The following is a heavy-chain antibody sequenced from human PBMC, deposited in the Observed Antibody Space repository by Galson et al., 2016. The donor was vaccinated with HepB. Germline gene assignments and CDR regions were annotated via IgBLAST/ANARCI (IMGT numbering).Heavy chain of an antibody. CDR2: ILPRDSIT. CDR1: GYDFPGYW. D-gene: IGHD2-2*01. V-gene: IGHV5-51*03. CDR3: ARLDAPSFPANWFDP. J-gene: IGHJ5*02. Sequence: QSGAEVKKPGESLKISCKGSGYDFPGYWIAWVRQMPGKGLEYMGIILPRDSITKYSPSFQGQVTISADKSINTAYLQWGSLKAADTAIYYCARLDAPSFPANWFDPWGQGTLVTVSS.